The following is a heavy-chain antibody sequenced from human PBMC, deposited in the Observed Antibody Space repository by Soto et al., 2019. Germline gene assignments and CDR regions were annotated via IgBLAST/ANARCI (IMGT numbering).Heavy chain of an antibody. CDR3: DRSMYSTSAQLYYGMDV. J-gene: IGHJ6*02. CDR2: RYHSGII. V-gene: IGHV4-38-2*01. D-gene: IGHD6-6*01. CDR1: GYSIRSGYF. Sequence: SETLSLTCAVSGYSIRSGYFWGWIRQPPGQGLEWIGSRYHSGIISYNLSLKSRVTISVDTSKNQLSLKLSSATAADTAVYYCDRSMYSTSAQLYYGMDVWGQGTTVTVSS.